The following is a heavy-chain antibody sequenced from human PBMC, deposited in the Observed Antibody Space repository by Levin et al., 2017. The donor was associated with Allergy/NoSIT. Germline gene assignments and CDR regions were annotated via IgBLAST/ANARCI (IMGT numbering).Heavy chain of an antibody. CDR3: AAFGGNFRNFDH. V-gene: IGHV3-23*01. CDR1: GFTFNHYA. D-gene: IGHD4-23*01. Sequence: GGSLRLSCVVSGFTFNHYAMSWVRQAPGKGLEWVSAISNMGGSTYHADSVKGRLTISRDNSKNTLYLQMNSLRAEDTAVYYCAAFGGNFRNFDHWGQGTLVTVSS. J-gene: IGHJ4*02. CDR2: ISNMGGST.